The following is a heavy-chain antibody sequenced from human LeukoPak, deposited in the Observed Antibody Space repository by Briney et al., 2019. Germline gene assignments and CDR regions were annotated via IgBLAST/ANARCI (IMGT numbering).Heavy chain of an antibody. Sequence: SETLSLTCAVYGGSFSGYYWSWIRQPPGKGLEWIGSIYYSGSTYYNPSLKSRVTISVDTSKNQFSLKLSSVTAADTAVYYCARHGPNYYDSSGYYSEAFDIWGQGTIVTVSS. V-gene: IGHV4-34*01. CDR3: ARHGPNYYDSSGYYSEAFDI. CDR1: GGSFSGYY. CDR2: IYYSGST. D-gene: IGHD3-22*01. J-gene: IGHJ3*02.